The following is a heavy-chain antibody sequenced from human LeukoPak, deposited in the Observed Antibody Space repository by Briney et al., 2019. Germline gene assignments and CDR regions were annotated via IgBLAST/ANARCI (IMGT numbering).Heavy chain of an antibody. D-gene: IGHD1-26*01. CDR2: ISSSGSTI. CDR1: GFTFSSYE. V-gene: IGHV3-48*03. CDR3: ARDTGIVGATDY. Sequence: GGSLRLSCAASGFTFSSYEMNWVRQAPGKGLEWVSYISSSGSTIYYADSVKGRFTISRDNAKNSLYLQMNSLRAEDTAVYYCARDTGIVGATDYWGQGTPVTVSS. J-gene: IGHJ4*02.